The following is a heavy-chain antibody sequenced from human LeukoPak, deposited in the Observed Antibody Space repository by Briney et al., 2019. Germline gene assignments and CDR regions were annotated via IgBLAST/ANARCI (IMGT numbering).Heavy chain of an antibody. CDR3: ASTIPSSGSWFDP. J-gene: IGHJ5*02. D-gene: IGHD1-26*01. CDR2: IIPIFGTA. V-gene: IGHV1-69*05. CDR1: GGTFSSYA. Sequence: SVKVSCKASGGTFSSYAISWVRQAPGQGLEWMGRIIPIFGTANYAQKFQGRVTITTDESTSTAYMELSSLRSEDTAVYYCASTIPSSGSWFDPWGQGTRVTVSS.